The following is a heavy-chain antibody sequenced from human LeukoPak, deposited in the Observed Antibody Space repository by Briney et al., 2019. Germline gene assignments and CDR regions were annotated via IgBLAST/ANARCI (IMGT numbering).Heavy chain of an antibody. CDR3: ARMGPYDILTGYYDAFDI. CDR1: GGSFSDFY. Sequence: SETLSLTCAVYGGSFSDFYWSWIRQPPGKGLEWIGDIHHSGSTNYNPSLKGRVTISIDTSKVQFSLKLSSVTAGDTAVYYCARMGPYDILTGYYDAFDIWGQGTMVTVSS. CDR2: IHHSGST. J-gene: IGHJ3*02. V-gene: IGHV4-34*01. D-gene: IGHD3-9*01.